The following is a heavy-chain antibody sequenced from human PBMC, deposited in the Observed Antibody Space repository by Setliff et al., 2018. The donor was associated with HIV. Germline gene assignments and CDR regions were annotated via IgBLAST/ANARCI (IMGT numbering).Heavy chain of an antibody. CDR2: VIPVFGTG. Sequence: GASVKVSCKASGGTFNSYAMHWVRQAPGQGLEWMGGVIPVFGTGNYAQKFQGRVTITTDESTRTAYMELRSLRSEDTAVYYCARESACSSTSCPKVLDYWGQGTLVTVSS. CDR1: GGTFNSYA. CDR3: ARESACSSTSCPKVLDY. J-gene: IGHJ4*02. V-gene: IGHV1-69*05. D-gene: IGHD2-2*01.